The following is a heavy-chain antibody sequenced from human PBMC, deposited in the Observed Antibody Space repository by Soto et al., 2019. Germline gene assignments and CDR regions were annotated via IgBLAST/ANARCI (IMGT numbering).Heavy chain of an antibody. J-gene: IGHJ4*02. CDR3: ARWSSNYDILTGYDYFDY. CDR1: GGSFSGYY. CDR2: INHSGST. V-gene: IGHV4-34*01. D-gene: IGHD3-9*01. Sequence: QVQLQQWGAGLLKPSETLSLTCAVYGGSFSGYYWSWIRQPPGKGLEWIGEINHSGSTNYNPSLKSRVTISVDTSKNQFSLKLSSVTAADTAVYYWARWSSNYDILTGYDYFDYWGQGTLVTVSS.